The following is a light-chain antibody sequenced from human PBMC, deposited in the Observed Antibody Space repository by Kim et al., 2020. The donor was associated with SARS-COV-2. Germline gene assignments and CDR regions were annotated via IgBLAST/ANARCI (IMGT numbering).Light chain of an antibody. Sequence: DIQMTQSPSHLSASVGDRVTITCRTSQSISTYLNWYQHKPGKAPKLLIYAASTLESGVPSRFSGSGSETDFTLTIDSLQPEDFATYYCQLSYTTPAFGGGTKVDIK. J-gene: IGKJ4*01. CDR3: QLSYTTPA. CDR2: AAS. V-gene: IGKV1-39*01. CDR1: QSISTY.